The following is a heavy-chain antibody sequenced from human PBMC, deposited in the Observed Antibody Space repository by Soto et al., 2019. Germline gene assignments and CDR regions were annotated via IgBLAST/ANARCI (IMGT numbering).Heavy chain of an antibody. Sequence: PGGSLRLSCAASGFTFSDYYMSWIRQAPGKGLEWVLYISSSGSTIYYADSVKGRFTISRDNAKNSLYLQMNSLRAEDTAVYYCARVPGYSLGDAFDIWGQGTMVTVSS. J-gene: IGHJ3*02. D-gene: IGHD6-13*01. CDR1: GFTFSDYY. CDR3: ARVPGYSLGDAFDI. V-gene: IGHV3-11*01. CDR2: ISSSGSTI.